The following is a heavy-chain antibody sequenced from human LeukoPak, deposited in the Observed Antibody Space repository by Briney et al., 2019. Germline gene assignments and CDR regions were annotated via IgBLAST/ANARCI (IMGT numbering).Heavy chain of an antibody. CDR3: AGYYYDSSGYYFGAFDI. CDR2: ISAYNGNT. J-gene: IGHJ3*02. Sequence: ASVKVSCKASGYTFTSYGISWVRQAPGQGLEWMGLISAYNGNTNYAQKLQGRVTMTTDTSTSTASMQLRSLRSDDTAVYYCAGYYYDSSGYYFGAFDIWGQGTMVTVSS. V-gene: IGHV1-18*01. CDR1: GYTFTSYG. D-gene: IGHD3-22*01.